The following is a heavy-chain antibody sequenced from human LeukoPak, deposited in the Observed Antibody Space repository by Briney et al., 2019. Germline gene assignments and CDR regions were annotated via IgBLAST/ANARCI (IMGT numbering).Heavy chain of an antibody. CDR2: ISGGSDTM. J-gene: IGHJ6*02. CDR1: GFTFSSYS. V-gene: IGHV3-48*01. Sequence: GGSLRLSCAASGFTFSSYSINWVRQAPGKGLEWVSYISGGSDTMYYADSVKGRFTISRDNAKNSLYLQMNGLRAEDTAVYYCARDVRSLMDVWGQGTTVTVSS. D-gene: IGHD3-10*02. CDR3: ARDVRSLMDV.